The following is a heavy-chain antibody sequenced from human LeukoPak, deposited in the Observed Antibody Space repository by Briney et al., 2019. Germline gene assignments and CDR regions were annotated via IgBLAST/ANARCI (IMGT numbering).Heavy chain of an antibody. CDR1: GGTFSRYA. D-gene: IGHD1-20*01. V-gene: IGHV1-69*05. Sequence: ASVKVSCKASGGTFSRYAISWVRQAPGQGLEWMGGIIPIFGTANYAQKFQSRVTITTDEYTSTDYMELSSLRSEDTAVYYCARETPGGITGTTLGYWGQGTLVTVSS. J-gene: IGHJ4*02. CDR2: IIPIFGTA. CDR3: ARETPGGITGTTLGY.